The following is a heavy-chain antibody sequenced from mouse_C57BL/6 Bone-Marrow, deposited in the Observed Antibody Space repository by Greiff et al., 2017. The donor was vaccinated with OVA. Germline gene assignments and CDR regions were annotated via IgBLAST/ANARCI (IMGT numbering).Heavy chain of an antibody. Sequence: QVQLQQSGAELVKPGASVKISCKASGYAFSSYWMNWVKQRPGKGLEWIGQIYPGDGDINYNGKFKGKVTLTADKSTSTAYMQLSSLTSEDTAVYFCTRNWDQYYYDDWGKGTTLTVSS. J-gene: IGHJ2*01. CDR1: GYAFSSYW. CDR3: TRNWDQYYYDD. D-gene: IGHD4-1*01. V-gene: IGHV1-80*01. CDR2: IYPGDGDI.